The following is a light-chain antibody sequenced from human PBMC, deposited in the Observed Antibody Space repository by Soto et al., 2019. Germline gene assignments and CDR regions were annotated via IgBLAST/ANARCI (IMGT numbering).Light chain of an antibody. CDR1: QSISDD. J-gene: IGKJ4*01. V-gene: IGKV1-27*01. CDR2: AAS. Sequence: DIQMAQSPSSLSASLGDRVTITCRASQSISDDLAWYQQKPGKVPKLLIYAASTLQSGAPSRFSGSGSGADFTLIIRSLQREDVESYDCQRYNSAALTVGGRTKGELK. CDR3: QRYNSAALT.